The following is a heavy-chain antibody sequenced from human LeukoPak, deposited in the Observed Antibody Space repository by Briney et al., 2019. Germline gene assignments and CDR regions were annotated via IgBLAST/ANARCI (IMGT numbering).Heavy chain of an antibody. CDR1: GFTFSNYW. Sequence: GGSLRLSCAASGFTFSNYWMHWVRQAPGKGLVWFSRMNSDGINITYAVSLKGRFTVSSDNAKNTLYLQMNSLRVEDTDVYDCARGDTSTWYWYFDLWGRGTLGTVSS. J-gene: IGHJ2*01. D-gene: IGHD6-13*01. V-gene: IGHV3-74*01. CDR2: MNSDGINI. CDR3: ARGDTSTWYWYFDL.